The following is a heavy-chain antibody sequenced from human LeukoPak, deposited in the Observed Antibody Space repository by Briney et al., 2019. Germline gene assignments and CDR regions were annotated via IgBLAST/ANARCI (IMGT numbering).Heavy chain of an antibody. D-gene: IGHD6-13*01. CDR1: GGSFSGYY. Sequence: PSETLSFTCAVYGGSFSGYYWSWIRQPPGKGLEWIGEINHSGSTNYNPSLKSRVTISVDTSKNQFSLKLSSVTAADTAVYYCARRGIAAAGSGWFDPWGQGTLVTVSS. CDR2: INHSGST. CDR3: ARRGIAAAGSGWFDP. V-gene: IGHV4-34*01. J-gene: IGHJ5*02.